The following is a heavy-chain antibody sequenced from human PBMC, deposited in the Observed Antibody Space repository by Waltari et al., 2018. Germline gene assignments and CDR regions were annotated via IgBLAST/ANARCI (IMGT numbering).Heavy chain of an antibody. J-gene: IGHJ5*02. CDR1: GYTFTDYY. CDR2: VDPEDGET. D-gene: IGHD3-3*01. Sequence: EVQLVQSGAEVKKPGATVKISCKVSGYTFTDYYMHWVQQAPGKGLEWMGLVDPEDGETIYAEKFQGRVTITADTSTDTAYMELSSLRSEDTAVYYCATIPTYDFWSGYYDWFDPWGQGTLVTVSS. V-gene: IGHV1-69-2*01. CDR3: ATIPTYDFWSGYYDWFDP.